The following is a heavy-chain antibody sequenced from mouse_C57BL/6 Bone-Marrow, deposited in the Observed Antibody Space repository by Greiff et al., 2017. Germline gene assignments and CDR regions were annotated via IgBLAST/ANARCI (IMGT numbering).Heavy chain of an antibody. V-gene: IGHV1-15*01. CDR2: IDPETGGT. Sequence: ESGAELVRPGASVTLSCKASGYTFTDYEMHWVKQTPVHGLEWIGAIDPETGGTAYNQKFKGKAILTADKSSSTAYMELRSLTSEDSAVYYCTSTPFYYDYDRFAYWGQGTLVTVSA. CDR3: TSTPFYYDYDRFAY. D-gene: IGHD2-4*01. J-gene: IGHJ3*01. CDR1: GYTFTDYE.